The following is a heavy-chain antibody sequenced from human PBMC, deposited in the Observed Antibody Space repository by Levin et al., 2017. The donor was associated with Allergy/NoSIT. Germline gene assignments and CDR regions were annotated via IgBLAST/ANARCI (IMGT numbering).Heavy chain of an antibody. V-gene: IGHV3-48*01. CDR1: GFTFSTYT. Sequence: GGSLRLSCAASGFTFSTYTMNWVRQAPGKGLEWVSYISSTASNIYYADSVKGRFIVSRDNAKNSLYLQMNSLGAEDTAVYYCARDSSGWKDYFDSWGQGTLVTVSS. D-gene: IGHD6-19*01. CDR2: ISSTASNI. CDR3: ARDSSGWKDYFDS. J-gene: IGHJ4*02.